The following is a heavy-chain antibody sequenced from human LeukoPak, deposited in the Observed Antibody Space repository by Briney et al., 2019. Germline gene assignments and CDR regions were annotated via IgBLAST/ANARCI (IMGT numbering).Heavy chain of an antibody. J-gene: IGHJ5*02. CDR3: ARLGALVPAAKGWFDP. D-gene: IGHD2-2*01. Sequence: ASVKVSCTASGYTFTSYYMHWVRQAPGQGLEWMGIINPSGGSTSYAQKFQGRVTMTRDTSTSTVYMELSSLRSEDTAVYYCARLGALVPAAKGWFDPWGQGTLVTVSS. CDR1: GYTFTSYY. V-gene: IGHV1-46*01. CDR2: INPSGGST.